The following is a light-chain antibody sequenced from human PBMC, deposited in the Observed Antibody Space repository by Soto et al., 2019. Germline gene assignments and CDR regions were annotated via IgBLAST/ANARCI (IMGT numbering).Light chain of an antibody. V-gene: IGKV3-20*01. Sequence: EIVLTQSPGTLSLSPGERATLSCRASQSVSSSYLAWYQQKPGQAPRLLIYGASSRATGIPDRFSGSGSGTVFTLTISRLEPEGFAVYYCQQYGSSPLTFGPGTKVDIK. J-gene: IGKJ3*01. CDR1: QSVSSSY. CDR2: GAS. CDR3: QQYGSSPLT.